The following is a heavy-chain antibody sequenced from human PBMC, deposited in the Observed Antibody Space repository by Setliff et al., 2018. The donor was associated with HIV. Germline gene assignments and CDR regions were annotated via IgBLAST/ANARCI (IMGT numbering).Heavy chain of an antibody. J-gene: IGHJ4*02. CDR2: IDYNEIT. CDR3: ASLFRLSGFWISFLPDY. V-gene: IGHV4-39*01. CDR1: GDSVSRSNYY. D-gene: IGHD3-3*01. Sequence: SETLSLTCTVSGDSVSRSNYYWAWIRQPPGKGLEWIGSIDYNEITYYNPSLKSRVTLSVDTPKNQFSLYLSSVSASDTAVYYCASLFRLSGFWISFLPDYWGQGILVTVSS.